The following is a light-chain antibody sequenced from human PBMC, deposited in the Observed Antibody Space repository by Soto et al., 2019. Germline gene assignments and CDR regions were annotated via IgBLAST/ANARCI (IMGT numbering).Light chain of an antibody. CDR3: QSYDSSNLWV. V-gene: IGLV6-57*02. J-gene: IGLJ3*02. Sequence: NFMLTQPHSVSESPGKTVTISCTGSSGSIASNYVQWYQQRPGSAPTTVIYEDNQRPSGVPDRFSGSIDSSSNSASLTISGLKTEDEADDYCQSYDSSNLWVFGGGTKLTVL. CDR1: SGSIASNY. CDR2: EDN.